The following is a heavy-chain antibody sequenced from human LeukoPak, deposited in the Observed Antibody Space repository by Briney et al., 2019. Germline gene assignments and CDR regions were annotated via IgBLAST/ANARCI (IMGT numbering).Heavy chain of an antibody. CDR2: IHHSGST. CDR1: GGSISSGSW. Sequence: SETLSLTCAVSGGSISSGSWWGWIRQPPGKGLEWIGEIHHSGSTNYNPSLKSRVTLSVDKSKNQLSLRLTSVTAADTAVFYCARGDEFGELLFRAFDIWGQGTMVTVSS. D-gene: IGHD3-10*01. V-gene: IGHV4-4*02. J-gene: IGHJ3*02. CDR3: ARGDEFGELLFRAFDI.